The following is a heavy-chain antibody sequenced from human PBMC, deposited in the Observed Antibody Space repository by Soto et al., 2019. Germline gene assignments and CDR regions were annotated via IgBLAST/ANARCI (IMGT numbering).Heavy chain of an antibody. CDR1: GFTFTRYS. V-gene: IGHV3-21*06. CDR3: ARESEDLTSNFDY. Sequence: PGGSMRLSCAASGFTFTRYSMNWVRQAPGKGLAWVSSISSTTNYIYYGDSMKGRFTISRDNAKNSLYLEMNSLRAEDTAVYYGARESEDLTSNFDYWGQGPLVTVSS. J-gene: IGHJ4*02. CDR2: ISSTTNYI.